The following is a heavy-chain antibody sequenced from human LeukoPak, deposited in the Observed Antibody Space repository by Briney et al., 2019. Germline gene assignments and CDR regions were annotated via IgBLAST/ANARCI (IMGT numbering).Heavy chain of an antibody. CDR2: ISGTGNTI. J-gene: IGHJ4*02. CDR1: GFTFSSYS. Sequence: PGGSLRLSCAASGFTFSSYSMNWVRQAPGKGLEWISYISGTGNTIYCADSVKGRFTISRDNAKNSLYLQMNSLTAEDTAVYYCARGGVVYYDSSGYYYGGSFGYWGQGTLVTVSS. CDR3: ARGGVVYYDSSGYYYGGSFGY. D-gene: IGHD3-22*01. V-gene: IGHV3-48*01.